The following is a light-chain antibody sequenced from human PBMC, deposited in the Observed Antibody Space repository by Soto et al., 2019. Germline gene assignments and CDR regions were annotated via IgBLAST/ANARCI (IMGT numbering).Light chain of an antibody. V-gene: IGLV2-23*02. J-gene: IGLJ1*01. Sequence: QSVLTQPASVSGSPGQSITISCTGTSSDVGSYNLVSWYQQHPGKAPKLIIYEVSNRPSGVSNRFSGSKSDNTASLTISGLQAEDGADYYCFSYACSTTFDYVFGTGTKLTVL. CDR3: FSYACSTTFDYV. CDR1: SSDVGSYNL. CDR2: EVS.